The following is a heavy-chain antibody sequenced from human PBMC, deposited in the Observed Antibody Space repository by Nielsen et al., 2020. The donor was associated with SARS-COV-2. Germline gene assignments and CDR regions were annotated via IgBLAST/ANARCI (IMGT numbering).Heavy chain of an antibody. CDR3: ASLKCSGGSCYSPSYFDY. D-gene: IGHD2-15*01. J-gene: IGHJ4*02. CDR1: GYRFTTYW. V-gene: IGHV5-51*01. Sequence: GGSLRLSCRASGYRFTTYWIGWVRQMPGKGLEWMGIIYPGDSDTRYSPSFQGQVTISADKSISTAYLQWSSLKASDTAMYYCASLKCSGGSCYSPSYFDYWGQGTLVTVSS. CDR2: IYPGDSDT.